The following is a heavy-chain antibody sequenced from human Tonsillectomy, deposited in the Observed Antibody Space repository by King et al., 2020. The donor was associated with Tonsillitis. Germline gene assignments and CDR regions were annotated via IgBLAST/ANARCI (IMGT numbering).Heavy chain of an antibody. CDR1: GFTFSDYY. CDR3: ASGPLYGDVLTGYYPTFDY. Sequence: VHLVESGGGLVKPGGSLRLSCAVSGFTFSDYYMSWIRQAPGKGLEWVSYISSSSSYTNYADSVRGRFTISRDNAKNSLYLQMNSLRAEDTAVYYCASGPLYGDVLTGYYPTFDYWGQGTLVTVSS. V-gene: IGHV3-11*06. D-gene: IGHD3-9*01. CDR2: ISSSSSYT. J-gene: IGHJ4*02.